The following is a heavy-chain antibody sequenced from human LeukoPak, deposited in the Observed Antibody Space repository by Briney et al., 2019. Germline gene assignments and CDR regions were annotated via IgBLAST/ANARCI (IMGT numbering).Heavy chain of an antibody. J-gene: IGHJ4*02. V-gene: IGHV3-23*01. CDR3: AKADVEMATMGDY. CDR1: GFTFISYA. Sequence: GGSLRLSCAASGFTFISYAMSWVRQAPGKGLEWVSAISGSGGSTYYADSVKGRFTISRDDSKNTLYLQMNSLRAEDTAVYYCAKADVEMATMGDYWGQGTLVTVSS. D-gene: IGHD5-24*01. CDR2: ISGSGGST.